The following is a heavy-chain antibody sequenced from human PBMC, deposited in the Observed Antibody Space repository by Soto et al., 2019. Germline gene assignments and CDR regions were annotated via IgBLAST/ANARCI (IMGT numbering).Heavy chain of an antibody. CDR1: RFIFSSYD. D-gene: IGHD2-8*02. CDR2: IVVGGRR. CDR3: AKATATGGGAFEI. Sequence: GGSLSLSFSFSRFIFSSYDVSWVRQSPGNVLGGVSTIVVGGRRHCEDSVKGRFTRSRDTSKNTVYLQMNSLKAGDTAVYYCAKATATGGGAFEICGQGTMVTVSS. J-gene: IGHJ3*02. V-gene: IGHV3-23*01.